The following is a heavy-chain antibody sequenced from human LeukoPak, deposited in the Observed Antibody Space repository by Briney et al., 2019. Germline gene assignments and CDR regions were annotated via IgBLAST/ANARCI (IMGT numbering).Heavy chain of an antibody. D-gene: IGHD2-21*01. CDR3: ARDGLAYCGGDCFSS. Sequence: ASVKVSCKASGYTFTGYYMYWVRQAPGQGLEWMGWINPNSGGTNYAQKFQGRVTMTRDTSISTAYMEPSRLRSDDTAVYYCARDGLAYCGGDCFSSWGQGTLVTVSS. CDR2: INPNSGGT. V-gene: IGHV1-2*02. J-gene: IGHJ4*02. CDR1: GYTFTGYY.